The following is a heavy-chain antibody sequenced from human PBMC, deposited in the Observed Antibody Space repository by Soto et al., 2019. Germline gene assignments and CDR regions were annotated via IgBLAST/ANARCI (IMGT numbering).Heavy chain of an antibody. CDR1: GFTFSSYS. CDR3: ARGLMVRGVTTHFDY. V-gene: IGHV3-21*01. Sequence: EVQLVESGGGLVKPGGSLRLSCAASGFTFSSYSMNWVRQAPGKGLEWVSSIGSSSSYIYYADSVKGRFTISRDNAKNSLDLQMNSLRAEDTAVYYCARGLMVRGVTTHFDYWGQGTLVTVSS. CDR2: IGSSSSYI. J-gene: IGHJ4*02. D-gene: IGHD3-10*01.